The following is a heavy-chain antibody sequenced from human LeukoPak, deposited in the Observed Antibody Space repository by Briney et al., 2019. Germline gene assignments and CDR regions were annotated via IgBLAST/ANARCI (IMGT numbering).Heavy chain of an antibody. D-gene: IGHD6-13*01. CDR1: GFTFSSYW. J-gene: IGHJ4*02. Sequence: PGGSLRLSCAASGFTFSSYWMNWVRQAPGKGLEWVATIKQDGRDKYYVDSVKGRFTISRDNALNSLYLQMNSLRAEDTAIYYCARSIPYGTTWYGRSDYWGQGTLVTVSS. CDR3: ARSIPYGTTWYGRSDY. CDR2: IKQDGRDK. V-gene: IGHV3-7*03.